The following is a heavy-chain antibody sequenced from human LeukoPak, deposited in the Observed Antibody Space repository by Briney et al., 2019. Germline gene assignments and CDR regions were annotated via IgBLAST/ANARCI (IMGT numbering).Heavy chain of an antibody. CDR3: ARGPDSGWYRILVY. CDR1: GGSFSGYY. CDR2: INHSGST. D-gene: IGHD6-19*01. J-gene: IGHJ4*02. V-gene: IGHV4-34*01. Sequence: SETLSLTCAVYGGSFSGYYWSWIRQPPGKGLEWIGEINHSGSTNYNPSLKSRVTISVDTSKNQFSLKLSSVTAADTAVYYCARGPDSGWYRILVYWGQGTLVTVSS.